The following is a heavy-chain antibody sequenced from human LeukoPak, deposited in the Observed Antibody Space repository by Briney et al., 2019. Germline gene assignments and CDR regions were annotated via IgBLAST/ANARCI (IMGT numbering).Heavy chain of an antibody. CDR3: ARDRDSGLEFFDL. Sequence: ASVKVSCKASAYTFTGYCMHWVRQAPGQGLEWMGWIYPNSGGTNYAQKVQGRVTMTRDTSNSTAYMELSRLRSDDTAVYYCARDRDSGLEFFDLWGLGPLLTVP. CDR1: AYTFTGYC. V-gene: IGHV1-2*02. J-gene: IGHJ4*02. D-gene: IGHD1-26*01. CDR2: IYPNSGGT.